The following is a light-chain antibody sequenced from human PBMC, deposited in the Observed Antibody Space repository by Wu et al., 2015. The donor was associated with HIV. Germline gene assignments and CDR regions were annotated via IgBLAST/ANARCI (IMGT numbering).Light chain of an antibody. CDR3: QHLSSWPPIS. V-gene: IGKV3-11*01. Sequence: EIVLTQFPVTLSVSQGERATLSCRANQILGTFLAWYQQKPGQSPRLLIYDTSTRATGIPARFSATASGTDFTLTITSLEPDDSAIYYCQHLSSWPPISFGQGTRLEIK. CDR1: QILGTF. J-gene: IGKJ5*01. CDR2: DTS.